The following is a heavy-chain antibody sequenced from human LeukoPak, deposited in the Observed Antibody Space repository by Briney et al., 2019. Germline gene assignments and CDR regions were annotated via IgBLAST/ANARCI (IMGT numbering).Heavy chain of an antibody. CDR3: ARGAVAGPYRGLDYYMDV. D-gene: IGHD6-19*01. Sequence: PSETLSLTCTVSGDSISSGDYYWSWIRQPPGKGLEWIGYIYYSGSTNYNPSLKSRVTISVDTSKNQFSLKLSSVTAADTAVYYCARGAVAGPYRGLDYYMDVWGKGTTVTVSS. CDR1: GDSISSGDYY. J-gene: IGHJ6*03. CDR2: IYYSGST. V-gene: IGHV4-61*08.